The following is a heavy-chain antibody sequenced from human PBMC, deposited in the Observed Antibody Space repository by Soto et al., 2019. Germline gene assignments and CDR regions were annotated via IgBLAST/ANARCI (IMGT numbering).Heavy chain of an antibody. V-gene: IGHV1-18*01. D-gene: IGHD6-19*01. CDR2: ISGKNGNT. CDR3: ARVFQQWLPPDY. Sequence: QVQLVQSGAEARKPGASVKVSCKASGYSFTSDGVYWVRQAPGQGLEWMGWISGKNGNTNYAQRFQGRVLLTTEPSTNTDYMELRGLRSDDTAVYYCARVFQQWLPPDYWGQGTLLTVSS. J-gene: IGHJ4*02. CDR1: GYSFTSDG.